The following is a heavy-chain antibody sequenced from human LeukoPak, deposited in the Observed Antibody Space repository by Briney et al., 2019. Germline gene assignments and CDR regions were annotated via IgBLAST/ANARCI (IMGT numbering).Heavy chain of an antibody. D-gene: IGHD3-16*01. CDR3: HREGGGY. Sequence: SETLSLTCTVSGDSISNYYWSWMRQPPGKGLEWIGNIHYSGSTEYNPSLKSRVTITVHTSKTQFSLELRSVTAADTAVYYCHREGGGYWGQGALVTVFS. J-gene: IGHJ4*02. CDR1: GDSISNYY. V-gene: IGHV4-59*08. CDR2: IHYSGST.